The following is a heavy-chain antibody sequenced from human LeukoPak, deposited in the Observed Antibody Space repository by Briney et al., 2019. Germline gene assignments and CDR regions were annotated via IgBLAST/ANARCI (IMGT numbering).Heavy chain of an antibody. CDR2: ISGNGGDT. J-gene: IGHJ4*02. CDR1: GFTFSDYY. V-gene: IGHV3-23*01. Sequence: PGGSLRLSCAAPGFTFSDYYMSWIRQGPGEGLGWVSVISGNGGDTFYADSVKGRFTISRDNSKHTLLLQMNSLRDEDTAVYYCAKGRTLVGGSTRSYDCWGQGTLVTVSS. CDR3: AKGRTLVGGSTRSYDC. D-gene: IGHD1-26*01.